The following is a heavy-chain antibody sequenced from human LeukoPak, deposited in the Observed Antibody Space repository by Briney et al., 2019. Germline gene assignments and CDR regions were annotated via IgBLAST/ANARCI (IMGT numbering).Heavy chain of an antibody. CDR3: ARPHGYCSGGSCYSSDYFDY. Sequence: GESLKISCKGSGYSFTSYWIGWVRQMPGKGLEWMGIIYPGDSDTRYSPSFQGQVTISADKSIGTAYLQWSSLKASDTAMYYCARPHGYCSGGSCYSSDYFDYWGQGTLVTVSS. D-gene: IGHD2-15*01. J-gene: IGHJ4*02. CDR2: IYPGDSDT. V-gene: IGHV5-51*01. CDR1: GYSFTSYW.